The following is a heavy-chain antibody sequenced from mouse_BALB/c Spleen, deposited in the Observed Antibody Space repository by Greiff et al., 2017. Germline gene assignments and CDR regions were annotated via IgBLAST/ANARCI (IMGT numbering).Heavy chain of an antibody. CDR1: GYTFTSYW. CDR2: IYPGSGST. Sequence: LKQPGSELVRPGASVKLSCKASGYTFTSYWMHWVKQRPGQGLEWIGNIYPGSGSTNYDEKFKSKATLTVDTSSSTAYMQLSSLTSEDSAVYYCTREGPYGNYYAMDYWGQGTSVTVSS. V-gene: IGHV1S22*01. J-gene: IGHJ4*01. CDR3: TREGPYGNYYAMDY. D-gene: IGHD2-1*01.